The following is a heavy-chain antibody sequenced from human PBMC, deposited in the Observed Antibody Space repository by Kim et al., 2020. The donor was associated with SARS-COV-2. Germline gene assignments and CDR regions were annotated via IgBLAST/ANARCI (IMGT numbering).Heavy chain of an antibody. CDR1: GYTFTSYY. CDR3: ARMKGRDSGSYQPEKYYYYGMDV. J-gene: IGHJ6*02. D-gene: IGHD1-26*01. V-gene: IGHV1-46*01. Sequence: ASVKVSCKASGYTFTSYYMHWVRQAPGQGLEWMGIINPSGGSTSYAQKFQGRVTMTRDTSTSTVYMELSSLRSEDTAVYYCARMKGRDSGSYQPEKYYYYGMDVWGQGTTVTVSS. CDR2: INPSGGST.